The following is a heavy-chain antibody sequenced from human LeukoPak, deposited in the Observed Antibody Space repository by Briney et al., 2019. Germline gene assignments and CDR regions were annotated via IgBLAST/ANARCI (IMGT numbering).Heavy chain of an antibody. CDR1: GFTFSGYG. D-gene: IGHD5-24*01. Sequence: GGSLRLSCAASGFTFSGYGVHWVRQAPGKGLEWVSAISGSGGSTYYADSVKGRFTISRDNSKNTLYLQMNSLRAEDTAVYYCAKEGSRWLHHPFDYWGQGTLVTVSS. CDR3: AKEGSRWLHHPFDY. CDR2: ISGSGGST. V-gene: IGHV3-23*01. J-gene: IGHJ4*02.